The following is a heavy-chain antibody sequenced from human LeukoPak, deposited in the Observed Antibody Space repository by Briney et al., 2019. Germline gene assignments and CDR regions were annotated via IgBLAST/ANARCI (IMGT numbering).Heavy chain of an antibody. D-gene: IGHD6-6*01. V-gene: IGHV4-30-4*02. Sequence: KPSETLSLTCTVSGGSISSGDYYWSWIRQPPGKGLEWIGNVYYIGTTTYNSSLQSRVTISVDTSKNQFSLEMASVTPEDTALYYCARNTSSSPWFDPWGQGTLVIVSS. CDR3: ARNTSSSPWFDP. J-gene: IGHJ5*02. CDR1: GGSISSGDYY. CDR2: VYYIGTT.